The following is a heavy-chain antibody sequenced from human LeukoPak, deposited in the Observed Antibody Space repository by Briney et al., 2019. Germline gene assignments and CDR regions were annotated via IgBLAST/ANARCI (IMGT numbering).Heavy chain of an antibody. Sequence: GGSLRLSCAASGFTFSTYNMNWVRQAPGKGLEWVSSITSSGSYIYYADSVKGRFTISRDNAKNSLYLQMNSLRAEDTAVYYCARDLPYCSSTSCYADYWGQGTLVTVSS. J-gene: IGHJ4*02. CDR1: GFTFSTYN. CDR3: ARDLPYCSSTSCYADY. CDR2: ITSSGSYI. V-gene: IGHV3-21*01. D-gene: IGHD2-2*01.